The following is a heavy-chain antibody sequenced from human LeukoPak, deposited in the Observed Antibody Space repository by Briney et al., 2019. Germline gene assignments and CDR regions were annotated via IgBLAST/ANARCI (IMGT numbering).Heavy chain of an antibody. Sequence: PGGSLRLSCAASGFTFSRYAMNWVRQAPGKGLEWVSSISDSGYNTYYADSVKGRFTIARDNSKNTLYMQLNSLRGEDRAVYYYAKDYRSSGDYHSFDSWGQGTLVTVSS. J-gene: IGHJ4*02. V-gene: IGHV3-23*01. D-gene: IGHD3-22*01. CDR3: AKDYRSSGDYHSFDS. CDR1: GFTFSRYA. CDR2: ISDSGYNT.